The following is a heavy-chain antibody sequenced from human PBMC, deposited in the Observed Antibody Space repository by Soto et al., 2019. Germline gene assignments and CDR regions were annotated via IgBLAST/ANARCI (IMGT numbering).Heavy chain of an antibody. V-gene: IGHV4-30-4*01. J-gene: IGHJ6*02. CDR1: GVSIISGDYY. CDR2: IYYSGST. D-gene: IGHD3-10*01. Sequence: PSATLSLTCTVSGVSIISGDYYWIWIRQAPGKGLEWIGYIYYSGSTYYNPSLKSRVTISVDTSKNQFSLKLSSVTAADTAVYYCATVITMVRGVGHYYGMAVWAQGTTVPVSS. CDR3: ATVITMVRGVGHYYGMAV.